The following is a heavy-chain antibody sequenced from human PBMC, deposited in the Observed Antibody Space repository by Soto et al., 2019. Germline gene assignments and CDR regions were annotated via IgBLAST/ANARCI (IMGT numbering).Heavy chain of an antibody. J-gene: IGHJ3*02. CDR3: AKNYGNAFDI. Sequence: SETLSLTCTVSGGSISSNSHYWGWIRQPPGKGLEWIGSIYYSGNTYYNSSLKSRVTISVDTSQNQFSLKLSSVTAADTAVYYCAKNYGNAFDIWGQGTMVTVSS. V-gene: IGHV4-39*07. CDR2: IYYSGNT. D-gene: IGHD3-10*01. CDR1: GGSISSNSHY.